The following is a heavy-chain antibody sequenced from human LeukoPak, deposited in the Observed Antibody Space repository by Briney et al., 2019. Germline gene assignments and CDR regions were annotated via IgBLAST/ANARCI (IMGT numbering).Heavy chain of an antibody. CDR2: SSAYNGNT. CDR3: ARVSRLVAAASYYYMDA. J-gene: IGHJ6*03. V-gene: IGHV1-18*01. D-gene: IGHD2-15*01. CDR1: GYTFTSYG. Sequence: ASVKVSCKASGYTFTSYGISWVRQAPGQGLEWMGWSSAYNGNTNYAQKLQGRVTMTTDTSTSTAYMELRSLRSDDTAVYYCARVSRLVAAASYYYMDAWGKGTTVTVSS.